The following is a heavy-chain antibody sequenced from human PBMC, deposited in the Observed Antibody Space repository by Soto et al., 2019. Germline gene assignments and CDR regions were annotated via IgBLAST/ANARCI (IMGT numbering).Heavy chain of an antibody. V-gene: IGHV4-38-2*01. J-gene: IGHJ4*02. D-gene: IGHD4-17*01. CDR3: VRTTVTTGRVCFDY. Sequence: SETLSLTCSVSGYSISRGYYWGWIRQPPGKDLEWLGSVFHGGNTYDNPPLKSPDTISLDTSKNQFSLRLASVTAADTALYYCVRTTVTTGRVCFDYWGQGILVTVSS. CDR2: VFHGGNT. CDR1: GYSISRGYY.